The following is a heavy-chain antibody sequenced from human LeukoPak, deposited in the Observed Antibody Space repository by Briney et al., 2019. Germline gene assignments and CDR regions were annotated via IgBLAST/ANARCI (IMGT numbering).Heavy chain of an antibody. J-gene: IGHJ3*02. CDR2: INPSGGST. CDR3: ARDLENGFLRGLLGAFDI. V-gene: IGHV1-46*01. D-gene: IGHD1-26*01. Sequence: GASVKVSCKASGYTFTSYAMNWVRQAPGQGLEWMGIINPSGGSTSYAQKFQGRVTMTRDTSTSTVYMELSSLRSEDTAVYYCARDLENGFLRGLLGAFDIWGQGTMVTVSS. CDR1: GYTFTSYA.